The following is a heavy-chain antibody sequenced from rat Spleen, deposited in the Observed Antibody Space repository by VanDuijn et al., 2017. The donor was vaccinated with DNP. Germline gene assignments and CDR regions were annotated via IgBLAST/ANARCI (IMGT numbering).Heavy chain of an antibody. D-gene: IGHD1-11*01. CDR2: ISPSGDPS. J-gene: IGHJ3*01. CDR3: ARDLLRWRRGFAY. V-gene: IGHV5-27*01. CDR1: GFTFSDYY. Sequence: EVQLVASGGGLVRPGRSLKLSCAASGFTFSDYYMAWVRQAPKTGLEWVANISPSGDPSYYRDSVKGRFTLSRDNVKSSLYLQMNSLTSEDTAPYYCARDLLRWRRGFAYWGQGTLVTVSS.